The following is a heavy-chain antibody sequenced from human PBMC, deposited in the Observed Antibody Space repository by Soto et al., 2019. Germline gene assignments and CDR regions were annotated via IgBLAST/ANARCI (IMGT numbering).Heavy chain of an antibody. D-gene: IGHD3-16*01. CDR3: AKKGGYYYYMDV. J-gene: IGHJ6*03. CDR2: ITSSSSTI. V-gene: IGHV3-48*01. CDR1: GFTFSSYS. Sequence: GGSLRLSCAASGFTFSSYSMNWVRQAPGQGLEWVSYITSSSSTIYYADSVKGRFTISRDNAKNSLYLQMNSLRAEDTAVYYCAKKGGYYYYMDVWGKGTTVTVSS.